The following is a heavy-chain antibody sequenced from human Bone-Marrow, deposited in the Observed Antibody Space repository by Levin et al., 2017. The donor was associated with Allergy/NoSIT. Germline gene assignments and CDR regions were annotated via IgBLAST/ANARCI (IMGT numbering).Heavy chain of an antibody. CDR3: ARARGYSNSFYWYFDI. V-gene: IGHV3-23*01. D-gene: IGHD6-6*01. Sequence: GSLRLSCAASVFPFTSYAMSWVRQAPGKGLEWVSAISVSGDKTYYSDSVKGRFTISRDNSKNTLSLQMNGLRAEDTALYYCARARGYSNSFYWYFDIWGRGTLVTVSS. CDR2: ISVSGDKT. CDR1: VFPFTSYA. J-gene: IGHJ2*01.